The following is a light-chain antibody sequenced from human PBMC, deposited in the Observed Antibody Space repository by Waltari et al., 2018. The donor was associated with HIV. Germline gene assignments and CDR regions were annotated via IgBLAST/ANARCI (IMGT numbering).Light chain of an antibody. CDR1: QSVSSY. CDR2: DAW. V-gene: IGKV3-11*01. Sequence: EIALTQSPDTLSLSPGERATLSCRASQSVSSYLAWYQQKLGQAPRLLIYDAWKRATGIPARFSGSGSGTDFTLTISSLEPVDFAVYYCQQRSNWPLTFGGGTKVEIK. J-gene: IGKJ4*01. CDR3: QQRSNWPLT.